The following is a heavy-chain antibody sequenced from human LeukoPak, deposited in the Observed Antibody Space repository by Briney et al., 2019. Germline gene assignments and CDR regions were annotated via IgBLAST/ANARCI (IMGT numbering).Heavy chain of an antibody. CDR1: GYTFTGYY. Sequence: ASVKVSCKASGYTFTGYYMHWVRQAPGQGLEWMGWINPNSGGTNYAQKFQGRVTMTRDTSISTAYMELSRLRSDDTAAYYCARVNGITIFGVVNPFDYWGQGTLVTVSS. D-gene: IGHD3-3*01. V-gene: IGHV1-2*02. CDR2: INPNSGGT. CDR3: ARVNGITIFGVVNPFDY. J-gene: IGHJ4*02.